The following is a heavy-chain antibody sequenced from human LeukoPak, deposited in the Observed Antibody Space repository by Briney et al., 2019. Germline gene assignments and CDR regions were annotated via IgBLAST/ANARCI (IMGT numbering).Heavy chain of an antibody. Sequence: GGSLRLSCAASGFTFSSFTMNWVRQAPGKGLEWVAAISSSSRDIFYADSVKGRFSISRDNTQNSLSLQMNSLRAEDTAVYYCAKDKEIRGGIGSGSFHWGQGTLVTVSS. D-gene: IGHD3-10*01. V-gene: IGHV3-21*01. J-gene: IGHJ4*02. CDR3: AKDKEIRGGIGSGSFH. CDR1: GFTFSSFT. CDR2: ISSSSRDI.